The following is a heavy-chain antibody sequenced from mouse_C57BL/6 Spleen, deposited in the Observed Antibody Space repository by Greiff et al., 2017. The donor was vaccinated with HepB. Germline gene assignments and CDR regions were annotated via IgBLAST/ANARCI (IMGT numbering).Heavy chain of an antibody. Sequence: VESGASVKMSCKASGYTFTDYYMNWVKQSHGKSLEWIGVINPYNGGTSYNQKFKGKATLTVDKSSSTAYMELNSLTSEDSAVYYCARGGGYGSSYLYFDYWGQGTTLTVSS. CDR2: INPYNGGT. J-gene: IGHJ2*01. D-gene: IGHD1-1*01. CDR1: GYTFTDYY. V-gene: IGHV1-19*01. CDR3: ARGGGYGSSYLYFDY.